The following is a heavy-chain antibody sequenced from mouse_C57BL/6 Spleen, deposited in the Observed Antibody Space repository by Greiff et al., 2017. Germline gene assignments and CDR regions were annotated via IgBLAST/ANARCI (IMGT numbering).Heavy chain of an antibody. J-gene: IGHJ4*01. D-gene: IGHD3-2*02. CDR1: GYTFTSYW. CDR2: IHPNSGST. V-gene: IGHV1-64*01. CDR3: ARSAAQDAMDY. Sequence: VKLQESGAELVKPGASVKLSCKASGYTFTSYWMHWVKQRPGQGLEWIGMIHPNSGSTNYNEKFKSKATLTVDKSSSTAYMQLSSLTSEDSAVYYCARSAAQDAMDYWGQGTSVTVSS.